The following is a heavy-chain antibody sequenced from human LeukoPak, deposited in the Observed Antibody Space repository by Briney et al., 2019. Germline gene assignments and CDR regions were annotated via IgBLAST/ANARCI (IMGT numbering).Heavy chain of an antibody. CDR3: ARVFDSSGWYCWFDP. D-gene: IGHD6-19*01. V-gene: IGHV1-69*02. J-gene: IGHJ5*02. CDR1: GGTFSSYT. Sequence: SVKVSWKASGGTFSSYTISWVRQAPGQGLEWMGRIIPILGIANYAQKFQGRVTITADKSTSTAYMELSSLRSEDTAVYYCARVFDSSGWYCWFDPWGQGTLVTVSS. CDR2: IIPILGIA.